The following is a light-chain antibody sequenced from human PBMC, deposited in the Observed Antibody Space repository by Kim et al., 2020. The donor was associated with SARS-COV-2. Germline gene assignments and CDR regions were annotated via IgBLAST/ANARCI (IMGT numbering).Light chain of an antibody. CDR1: QSVSSSN. J-gene: IGKJ2*01. CDR3: QQRSTWLPYT. CDR2: DAS. Sequence: EIVLTQSPATLSLSPGEGATLSCRASQSVSSSNLAWYQQKPGQPPRLLIYDASKRATDIPARFSGSGSGTDFTLTISRLEPEDFAVYSCQQRSTWLPYTFGQGTKLEI. V-gene: IGKV3-11*01.